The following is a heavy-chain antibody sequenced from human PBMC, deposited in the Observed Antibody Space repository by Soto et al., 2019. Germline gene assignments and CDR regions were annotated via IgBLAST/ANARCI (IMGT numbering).Heavy chain of an antibody. CDR1: GGSISSYY. CDR3: SGKSSDSRSWPHHYFDY. CDR2: IYYSGST. V-gene: IGHV4-59*01. D-gene: IGHD6-13*01. J-gene: IGHJ4*02. Sequence: QVQLQESGPGLVKPSETLSLTCTVSGGSISSYYWSWIRQPPGKGLEWIGYIYYSGSTNYNPSLKSRVTISVDTSKNQFSLKLSSVTAADTAVYYCSGKSSDSRSWPHHYFDYWGQGTLVTVSS.